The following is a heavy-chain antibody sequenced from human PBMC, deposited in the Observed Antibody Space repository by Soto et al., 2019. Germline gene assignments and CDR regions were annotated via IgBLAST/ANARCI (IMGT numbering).Heavy chain of an antibody. CDR1: GYTFTSNG. V-gene: IGHV1-18*01. Sequence: SVKVTCKASGYTFTSNGSRWVRQAPRQGLEWMGWISAYNGNTNYAQKLQGRVTMITDTSTSTAYMELRSLRSDDTAVYYCAGVIDDYPDYWYFDLWGRGTLVTVSS. J-gene: IGHJ2*01. D-gene: IGHD3-22*01. CDR2: ISAYNGNT. CDR3: AGVIDDYPDYWYFDL.